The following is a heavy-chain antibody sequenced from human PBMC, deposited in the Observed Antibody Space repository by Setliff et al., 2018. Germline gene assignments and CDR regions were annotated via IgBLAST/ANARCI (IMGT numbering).Heavy chain of an antibody. Sequence: SETLSLTCTISGDSISDISYYWGFIRQSPGKGPEWIGSIYYSGTAYYNPSLESRVTMFVDTSKNQFSLKLSAVTAADTAFYYCARSSAPSVVLAADFDFWGQGTLVTVSS. CDR2: IYYSGTA. J-gene: IGHJ4*02. CDR1: GDSISDISYY. D-gene: IGHD3-9*01. CDR3: ARSSAPSVVLAADFDF. V-gene: IGHV4-39*01.